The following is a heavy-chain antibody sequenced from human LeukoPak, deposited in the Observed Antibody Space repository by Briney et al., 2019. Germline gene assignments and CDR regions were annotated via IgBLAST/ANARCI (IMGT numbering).Heavy chain of an antibody. V-gene: IGHV3-7*04. D-gene: IGHD1-26*01. J-gene: IGHJ4*02. Sequence: TGGSLRLSCAASGFTFSTYWMSCVRQAPGKGLEWVANIKQDKYEKYYVDSVRGRFTISRDNAKNSLYLQMNSLTAEDTAVYYCARDGSGRKNYFDYWGQGTLVTVSS. CDR2: IKQDKYEK. CDR3: ARDGSGRKNYFDY. CDR1: GFTFSTYW.